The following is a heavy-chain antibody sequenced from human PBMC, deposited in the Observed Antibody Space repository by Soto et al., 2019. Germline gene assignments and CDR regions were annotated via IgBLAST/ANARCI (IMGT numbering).Heavy chain of an antibody. V-gene: IGHV1-69*08. CDR1: GGTFSSYT. Sequence: QVELVQSGAEVKKPGSSVKVSCKASGGTFSSYTISGVRQAPGQGLEWMGRIIPILGIANYAQKFQGRVTITADKSTRTAYMELSSLRSEDTAVYYCARDPGGSSSSWTAPFDYWGQGTLVNVSS. CDR3: ARDPGGSSSSWTAPFDY. CDR2: IIPILGIA. J-gene: IGHJ4*02. D-gene: IGHD6-13*01.